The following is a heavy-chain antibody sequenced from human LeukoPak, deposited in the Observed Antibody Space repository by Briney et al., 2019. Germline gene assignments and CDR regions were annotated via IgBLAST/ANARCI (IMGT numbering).Heavy chain of an antibody. CDR3: ARAVDSSGYYYGGY. CDR2: ISSNGGST. CDR1: GFTFSSYA. J-gene: IGHJ4*02. Sequence: GGSLRLSCAASGFTFSSYAMHWVRQAPGKGLEYVSAISSNGGSTYYANSVTGRFTISRDNSKNTLYLQMGSLRAEDMAVYYCARAVDSSGYYYGGYWGQGTLVTVSS. V-gene: IGHV3-64*01. D-gene: IGHD3-22*01.